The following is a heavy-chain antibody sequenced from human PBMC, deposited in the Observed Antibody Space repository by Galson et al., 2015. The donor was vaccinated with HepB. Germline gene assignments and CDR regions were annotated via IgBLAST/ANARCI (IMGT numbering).Heavy chain of an antibody. CDR1: GYTFTNYA. CDR2: INTGNGET. V-gene: IGHV1-3*04. D-gene: IGHD4/OR15-4a*01. J-gene: IGHJ4*02. Sequence: SVKVSCKASGYTFTNYAMHWVRQAPGQGLEWMGWINTGNGETKYSQMFQGRVTITRDTSASTVYMDLSSLTSEDTAVYYCARVGRSDNYGEYCDYWGQGTLVTVSS. CDR3: ARVGRSDNYGEYCDY.